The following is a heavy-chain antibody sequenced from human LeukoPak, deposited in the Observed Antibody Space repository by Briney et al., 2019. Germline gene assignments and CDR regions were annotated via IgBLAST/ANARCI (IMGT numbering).Heavy chain of an antibody. V-gene: IGHV4-61*02. Sequence: TLSLTCTVSGGSISSGSYYWSWIRPPAGKGLEWIGRIFTSGSTNYNPSLKSRVAISVDTSKNQFSLKLSSVTAADTAVYYCASEVGGVLDYWGQGTLVTVSS. D-gene: IGHD3-16*01. CDR1: GGSISSGSYY. CDR3: ASEVGGVLDY. CDR2: IFTSGST. J-gene: IGHJ4*02.